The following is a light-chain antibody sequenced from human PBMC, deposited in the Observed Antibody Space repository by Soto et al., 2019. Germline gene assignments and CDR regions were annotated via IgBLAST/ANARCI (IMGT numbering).Light chain of an antibody. V-gene: IGKV1-5*01. Sequence: DIQMTQFPSTLSASVGDRVTITCRASQTTNTWLAWYQQKPGTAPKLPIYDASSLEGGVPSRFSASGSGTEFTLTISSLQPDDLATYYCQQYISYPNTFGQGTKVEIK. CDR2: DAS. CDR3: QQYISYPNT. CDR1: QTTNTW. J-gene: IGKJ2*01.